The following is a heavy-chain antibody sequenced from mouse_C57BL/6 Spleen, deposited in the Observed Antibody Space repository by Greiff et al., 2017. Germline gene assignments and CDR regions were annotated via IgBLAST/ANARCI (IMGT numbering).Heavy chain of an antibody. CDR2: IYPGSGST. Sequence: QVQLQQPGAELVKPGASVKMSCKASGYTFTSYWITWVKQRPGQGLEWIGDIYPGSGSTNYNEKFKSKATLTVDKSSSTAYMQLSRLTSEDSAVYYCARSYGNYDWYFDVWGTGTTVTVSS. CDR3: ARSYGNYDWYFDV. V-gene: IGHV1-55*01. D-gene: IGHD2-1*01. CDR1: GYTFTSYW. J-gene: IGHJ1*03.